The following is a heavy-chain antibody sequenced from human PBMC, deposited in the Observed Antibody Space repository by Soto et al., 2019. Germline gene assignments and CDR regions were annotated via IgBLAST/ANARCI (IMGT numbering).Heavy chain of an antibody. CDR1: GCNFITYG. Sequence: PGGSLRLPYTTSGCNFITYGIHWIRQAPGKGLEWVAIIWYDGSNKYYADPVKGRFTISRDNSKNTLYLQMTSLRADDTALYYCARVDCTGAYCYSWPFNYGVDVWGQGTTVTVSS. CDR3: ARVDCTGAYCYSWPFNYGVDV. J-gene: IGHJ6*02. CDR2: IWYDGSNK. V-gene: IGHV3-33*08. D-gene: IGHD2-15*01.